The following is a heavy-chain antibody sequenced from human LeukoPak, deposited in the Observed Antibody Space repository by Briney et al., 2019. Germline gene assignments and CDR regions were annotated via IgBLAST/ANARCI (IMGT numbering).Heavy chain of an antibody. CDR2: IYSGGST. CDR3: ARDKVYSYGLETTY. D-gene: IGHD5-18*01. J-gene: IGHJ4*02. Sequence: PSGGSLRLSCAASGFTVSSNYMSWVRQAPGKGLEWVSVIYSGGSTYYADSVKGRFTISRDNSKNTLYLQMNSLRAEDTAVYYCARDKVYSYGLETTYWGQGTLVTVSS. V-gene: IGHV3-66*01. CDR1: GFTVSSNY.